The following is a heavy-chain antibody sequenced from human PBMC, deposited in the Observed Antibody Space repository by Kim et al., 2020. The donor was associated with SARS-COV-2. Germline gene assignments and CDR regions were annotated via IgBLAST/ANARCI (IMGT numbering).Heavy chain of an antibody. CDR2: INPSETIT. D-gene: IGHD3-10*01. CDR1: GYTFTNYY. CDR3: ARDLPLVRGLIFANWFDP. V-gene: IGHV1-46*01. Sequence: ASVKVSCRASGYTFTNYYIHWVRQAPGQGLEWMGVINPSETITNYAQRFQGRVTMTRDTSTSTVFMELSSLRSEDTAVYFCARDLPLVRGLIFANWFDPWGQGTLVTVSS. J-gene: IGHJ5*02.